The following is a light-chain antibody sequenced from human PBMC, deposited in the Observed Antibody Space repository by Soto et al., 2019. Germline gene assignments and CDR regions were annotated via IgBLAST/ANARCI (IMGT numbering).Light chain of an antibody. CDR2: DAS. Sequence: DIQMTQSLSSLSASVGDRVTITCQASQDISNYLNWYQQKPGKAPKLLIYDASNLETGVPSRFSGSGSGTDFTFTIRSLQPEDIATYYCQQYDNLPTFGGGTKVEIK. CDR3: QQYDNLPT. V-gene: IGKV1-33*01. J-gene: IGKJ4*01. CDR1: QDISNY.